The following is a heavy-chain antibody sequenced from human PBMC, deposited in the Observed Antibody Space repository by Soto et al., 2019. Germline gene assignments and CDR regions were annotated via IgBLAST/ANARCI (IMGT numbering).Heavy chain of an antibody. J-gene: IGHJ4*02. CDR1: GYSFSTYW. CDR2: IYPGDSDT. D-gene: IGHD6-25*01. CDR3: ARHSPATQPGDY. V-gene: IGHV5-51*01. Sequence: GESLKISCKASGYSFSTYWIAWVRQRPGKGLDWMGIIYPGDSDTRYSPSFQGQVTISVDNSIDTAYLEWTTLRASDSAMYYCARHSPATQPGDYWGQGTRVTVSS.